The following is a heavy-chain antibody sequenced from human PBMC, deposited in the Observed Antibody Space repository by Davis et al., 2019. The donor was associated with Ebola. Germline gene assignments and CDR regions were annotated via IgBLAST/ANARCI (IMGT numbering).Heavy chain of an antibody. CDR2: ISSSGSTI. J-gene: IGHJ6*02. CDR1: GFTFSDYY. V-gene: IGHV3-11*01. Sequence: GESLKISCAASGFTFSDYYMSWIRQAPGKGLEWVSYISSSGSTIYYADPVKGRFTISRDNAKNTLYLQMNSLRAEDTAVYYCAGGALDYYYYGMDVWGQGTTVTVSS. CDR3: AGGALDYYYYGMDV.